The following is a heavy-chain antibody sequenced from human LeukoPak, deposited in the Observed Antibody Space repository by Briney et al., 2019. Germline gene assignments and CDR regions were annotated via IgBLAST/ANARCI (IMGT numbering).Heavy chain of an antibody. V-gene: IGHV3-11*06. CDR1: GFTFSDYY. CDR2: ISSSSSYI. CDR3: ARDSSYGIDY. J-gene: IGHJ4*02. Sequence: GGSLRLSCAVSGFTFSDYYMSWIRQAPGKGLEWVSSISSSSSYIYYADSVKGRFTISRDNAKNSLYLQMNSLRAEDTAVYYCARDSSYGIDYWGQGTLVTVSS. D-gene: IGHD5-18*01.